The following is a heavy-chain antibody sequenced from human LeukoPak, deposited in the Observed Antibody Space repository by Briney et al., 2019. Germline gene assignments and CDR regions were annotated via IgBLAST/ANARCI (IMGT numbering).Heavy chain of an antibody. D-gene: IGHD5-18*01. CDR1: GGSISSYY. Sequence: SETLPLTCTVSGGSISSYYWSWIRQPAGKGLEWIGRTYTSGSTNYNPSLKSRVTMSVDTSKNQFSLKLSSVTAADTAVYYCASGPFPGYYYYYYYMDVWGKGTTVTVSS. V-gene: IGHV4-4*07. J-gene: IGHJ6*03. CDR2: TYTSGST. CDR3: ASGPFPGYYYYYYYMDV.